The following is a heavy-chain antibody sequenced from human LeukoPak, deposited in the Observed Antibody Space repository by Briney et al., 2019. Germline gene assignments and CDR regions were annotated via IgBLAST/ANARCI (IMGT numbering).Heavy chain of an antibody. J-gene: IGHJ6*03. CDR3: AREDYSSGGMDV. Sequence: ASVKVSCKASGYTFTGYYMHWVRQAPGQGLEWMGWINPNSGGTNYAQKLQGRVTMTTDTSTSTAYMELWSLRSDDTAVYYCAREDYSSGGMDVWGKGTTVTISS. CDR1: GYTFTGYY. CDR2: INPNSGGT. V-gene: IGHV1-2*02. D-gene: IGHD3-10*01.